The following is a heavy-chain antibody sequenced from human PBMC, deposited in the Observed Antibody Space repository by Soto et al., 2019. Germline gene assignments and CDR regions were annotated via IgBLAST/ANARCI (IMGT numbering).Heavy chain of an antibody. CDR2: IRSKAYGGTT. D-gene: IGHD4-4*01. V-gene: IGHV3-49*04. J-gene: IGHJ3*02. CDR3: TREGVTNLAFDI. CDR1: GFTFGDYA. Sequence: GGSLRLSCTASGFTFGDYAMSWVRQAPGKGLEWVGFIRSKAYGGTTEYAASVKGRFTISRDDSKSIAYLQMNSLKTEDTAVYYCTREGVTNLAFDIWGQGTMVTVSS.